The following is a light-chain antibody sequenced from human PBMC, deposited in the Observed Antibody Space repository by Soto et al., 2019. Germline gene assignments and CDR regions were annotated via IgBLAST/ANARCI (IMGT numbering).Light chain of an antibody. CDR2: GAS. CDR3: QEYNNWPPWT. V-gene: IGKV3-15*01. CDR1: QNVSSN. J-gene: IGKJ1*01. Sequence: EIVMTQSPATLSVSPGERATLSCRASQNVSSNLAWYQQKPGQAPRLLIYGASTRATGIPARFSGSGSGTECTLTISSLQSEDFAVYYCQEYNNWPPWTFGQGTKVEIK.